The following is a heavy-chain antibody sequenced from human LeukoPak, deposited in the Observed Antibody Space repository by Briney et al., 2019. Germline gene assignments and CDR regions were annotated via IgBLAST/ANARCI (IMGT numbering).Heavy chain of an antibody. CDR3: ARRPNYYGSGSYHHFDY. CDR2: ISSSSSTI. Sequence: GGSLRLSCAASGFTFSDYYMSWIRQAPGKGLEWVSYISSSSSTIYYADSVKGRFTISRDNAKNSLYLQMNSLRAEDTAVYYCARRPNYYGSGSYHHFDYWGQGTLVTVSS. CDR1: GFTFSDYY. V-gene: IGHV3-11*04. J-gene: IGHJ4*02. D-gene: IGHD3-10*01.